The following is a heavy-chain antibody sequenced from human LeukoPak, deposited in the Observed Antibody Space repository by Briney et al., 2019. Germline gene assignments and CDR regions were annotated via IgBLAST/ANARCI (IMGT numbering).Heavy chain of an antibody. D-gene: IGHD2-2*02. J-gene: IGHJ5*02. CDR1: GYSFPNYW. CDR2: IYPGDSHT. CDR3: ARGPYAYTLSATLGSYNWFDP. V-gene: IGHV5-51*01. Sequence: GESLKISCKGSGYSFPNYWIGWVRQMPGKGLEWMGIIYPGDSHTRYSPSFQDQVTISVDKSISTAYLQWSSLKASDTAMYYSARGPYAYTLSATLGSYNWFDPWGQGSLVTVSS.